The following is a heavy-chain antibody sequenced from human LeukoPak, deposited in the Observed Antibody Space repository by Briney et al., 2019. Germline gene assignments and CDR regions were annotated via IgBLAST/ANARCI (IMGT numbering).Heavy chain of an antibody. CDR2: IRYDGSNK. Sequence: GGSLRLSCAASGFTFSSYGMHWVRQAPGKGLEWVAFIRYDGSNKYYADSVKGRFTISRDNSKNTLYLQMNSLRAEDTAVYYCAKDVRYCSSTSCLTFDYWGQGTLVTVSS. V-gene: IGHV3-30*02. CDR3: AKDVRYCSSTSCLTFDY. D-gene: IGHD2-2*01. CDR1: GFTFSSYG. J-gene: IGHJ4*02.